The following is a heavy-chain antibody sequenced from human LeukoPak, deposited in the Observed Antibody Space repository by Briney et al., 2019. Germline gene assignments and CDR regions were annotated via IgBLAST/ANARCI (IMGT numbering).Heavy chain of an antibody. CDR3: ARGGYGAGSTYYYGMDV. Sequence: GGSLRLSCAATGFTFRGYRFHWVRQVPGKGLVWVSRINNVGSTTIYADSVKGRFTISRDNAKNSLYLQMNSLRVEDTAVYYCARGGYGAGSTYYYGMDVWGQGTTVTVSS. J-gene: IGHJ6*02. V-gene: IGHV3-74*01. D-gene: IGHD3-10*01. CDR1: GFTFRGYR. CDR2: INNVGSTT.